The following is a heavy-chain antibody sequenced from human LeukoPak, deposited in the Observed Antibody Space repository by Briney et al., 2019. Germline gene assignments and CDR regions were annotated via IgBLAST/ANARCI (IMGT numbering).Heavy chain of an antibody. CDR2: ISYDGSNK. CDR3: ARAGNHIAAAGLDY. D-gene: IGHD6-13*01. Sequence: QSGGSLRLSCAASRFTFTTFSDYVMHWVRQAPGKGLEWVAVISYDGSNKYYADSVKGRFTISRDNSKNTLYLQMNSLRAEDTAVYYCARAGNHIAAAGLDYWGQGTLVTVSS. V-gene: IGHV3-30-3*01. CDR1: RFTFTTFSDYV. J-gene: IGHJ4*02.